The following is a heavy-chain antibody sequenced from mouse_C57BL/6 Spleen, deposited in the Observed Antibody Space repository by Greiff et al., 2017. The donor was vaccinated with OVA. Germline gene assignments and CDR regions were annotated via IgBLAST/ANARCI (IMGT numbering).Heavy chain of an antibody. D-gene: IGHD1-1*01. V-gene: IGHV14-2*01. J-gene: IGHJ2*01. CDR3: ATMITTVVAPFDY. CDR1: GFNIQDSY. Sequence: VQLQQSGAELVKPGASVKLSCTASGFNIQDSYMHWVKQRTEQGLEWIGRIDPEDGETKYAPKFPGKATITADTSSNTAYRQLSSLTAEDTAVYYCATMITTVVAPFDYWGQGTTLTVAS. CDR2: IDPEDGET.